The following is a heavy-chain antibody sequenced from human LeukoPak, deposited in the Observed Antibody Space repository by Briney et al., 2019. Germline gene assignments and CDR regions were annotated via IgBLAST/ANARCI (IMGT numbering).Heavy chain of an antibody. J-gene: IGHJ6*02. V-gene: IGHV3-7*01. D-gene: IGHD7-27*01. CDR3: VTYTNWVAGDV. Sequence: GGSLRLSCVASGFSFSDSWMSWVRQAPGKGLEWVADIKKDGSVKDYVDSVKGRFTISRDNAKNSLYLQMDSLRAEDTAVYYCVTYTNWVAGDVWGQGTTVSVSS. CDR1: GFSFSDSW. CDR2: IKKDGSVK.